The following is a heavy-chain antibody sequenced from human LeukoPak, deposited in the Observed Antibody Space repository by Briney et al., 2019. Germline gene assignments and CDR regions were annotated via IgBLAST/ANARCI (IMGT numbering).Heavy chain of an antibody. D-gene: IGHD6-13*01. Sequence: PGGSLRLSCVASGFTFSTYTMHWVREAPGKGLGRGGVMLFDGTYNYYADSVKGRFTISTDNSKNPLYLQMNSLRSEDTAVYYCARDTYSSNWNPLGYWGQGTLVTVSS. CDR2: MLFDGTYN. CDR1: GFTFSTYT. CDR3: ARDTYSSNWNPLGY. J-gene: IGHJ4*02. V-gene: IGHV3-30-3*01.